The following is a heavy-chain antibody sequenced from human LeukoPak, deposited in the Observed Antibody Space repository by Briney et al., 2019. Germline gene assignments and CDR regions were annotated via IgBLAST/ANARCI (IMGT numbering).Heavy chain of an antibody. V-gene: IGHV3-48*03. CDR3: ARGDSDYYDSSGQGGFDP. J-gene: IGHJ5*02. CDR1: GFTFSSYE. Sequence: GGSLRLSCASSGFTFSSYEMNWVRQAPGKGLEWVSYISSSGSTIYYADSVKGRFTISRDNAKNSLYLQMNSLRAEDTAVYYCARGDSDYYDSSGQGGFDPWGQGTLVTVSS. D-gene: IGHD3-22*01. CDR2: ISSSGSTI.